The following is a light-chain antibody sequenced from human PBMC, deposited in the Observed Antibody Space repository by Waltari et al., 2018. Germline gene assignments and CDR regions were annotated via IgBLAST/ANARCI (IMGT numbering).Light chain of an antibody. CDR3: QQYYSTPPYT. CDR1: QSVLYSSNNKNY. Sequence: DIVMTQSPDSLAVSLGERATINCKSSQSVLYSSNNKNYVAWYQQKPGQPPKVLIYWASFRESGVPDRFSGSGSETDFTLTISSLQAEDVAVYYCQQYYSTPPYTFGQGTKLEIK. J-gene: IGKJ2*01. V-gene: IGKV4-1*01. CDR2: WAS.